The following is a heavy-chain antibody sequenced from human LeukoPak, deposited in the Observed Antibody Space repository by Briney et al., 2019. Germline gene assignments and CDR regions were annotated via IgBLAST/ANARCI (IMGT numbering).Heavy chain of an antibody. CDR3: ARDRSPVTTDYYYYYYMDV. CDR2: IYYSGST. V-gene: IGHV4-59*01. CDR1: GGSISSYY. D-gene: IGHD4-11*01. J-gene: IGHJ6*03. Sequence: SETLSLTCTVSGGSISSYYWSWIRQPPGKGLEWIGYIYYSGSTNYNPSLKSRVTISVDTSKNQFSLKLSSVTAADTAVYYCARDRSPVTTDYYYYYYMDVWGKGTTVTVSS.